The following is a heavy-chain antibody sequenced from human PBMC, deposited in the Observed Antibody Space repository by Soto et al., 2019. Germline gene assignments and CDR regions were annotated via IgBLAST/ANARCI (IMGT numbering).Heavy chain of an antibody. D-gene: IGHD2-15*01. CDR2: ITSSGDYT. CDR1: GITFSDYY. V-gene: IGHV3-11*05. J-gene: IGHJ5*01. Sequence: QVRLVESGGGLVKAGGSLRLSCAASGITFSDYYMSWIRQAPGKGLEWVTYITSSGDYTNYADSVKGRFTISRDNAKKSLYLQMNNLRTEDTAVYYCVRELGGLDSWGQGTLVAVSS. CDR3: VRELGGLDS.